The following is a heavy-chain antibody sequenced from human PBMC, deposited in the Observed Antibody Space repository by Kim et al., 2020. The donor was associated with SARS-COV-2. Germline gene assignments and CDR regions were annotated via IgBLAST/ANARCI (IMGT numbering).Heavy chain of an antibody. V-gene: IGHV1-18*01. J-gene: IGHJ4*02. Sequence: ASVKVSCKASGYTFSSYGISWVRQAPGQGLEWMGWISVHNGNTNYAQKLQGRVTMTTDTSTSTAYMELRSLRSDDKAVYYCAREWGSGSRHLDYWGQGTLVTVSS. CDR1: GYTFSSYG. CDR3: AREWGSGSRHLDY. D-gene: IGHD3-10*01. CDR2: ISVHNGNT.